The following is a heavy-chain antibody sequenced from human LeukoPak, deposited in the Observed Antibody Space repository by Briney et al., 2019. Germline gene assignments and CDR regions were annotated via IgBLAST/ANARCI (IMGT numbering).Heavy chain of an antibody. J-gene: IGHJ6*03. CDR1: GFTFSSYA. D-gene: IGHD3-22*01. V-gene: IGHV3-23*01. CDR2: ISGSGGST. CDR3: AKNPSSYDSSGYYYVDGSYYYYYYMDV. Sequence: GGSLRLSCAASGFTFSSYAMSWVRQAPGKGLEWVSAISGSGGSTYYADSVKGRFTISRDNSKNTLYLQMNSLRAEDTAVYYCAKNPSSYDSSGYYYVDGSYYYYYYMDVWGKGTTVTVSS.